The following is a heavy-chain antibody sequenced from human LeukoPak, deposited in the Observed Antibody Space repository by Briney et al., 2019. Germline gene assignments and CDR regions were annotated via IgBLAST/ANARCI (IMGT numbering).Heavy chain of an antibody. Sequence: SETLSLTCTVSGVSIGSYYWSWIRQPSGKGLEWIGYIDYSGNTNPHASLKSRVTISIDTSKNQFSLKLSSLTAADTAVYYCARHGSSYSFDYWGQGTLVTVSS. J-gene: IGHJ4*02. CDR2: IDYSGNT. V-gene: IGHV4-59*08. CDR3: ARHGSSYSFDY. CDR1: GVSIGSYY. D-gene: IGHD6-13*01.